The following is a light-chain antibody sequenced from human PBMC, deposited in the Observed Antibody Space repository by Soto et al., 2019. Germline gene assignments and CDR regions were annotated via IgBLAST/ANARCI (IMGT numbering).Light chain of an antibody. Sequence: EIVMTQSPATLSMSPGERATLSCRASQSVGTNVAWFQQKPGQAPRLLIYDASNRATGIPARFSGSGSGTDFTLTISSLQPEDFALYYCHQRSNWPPTFGGGTKVDIK. CDR1: QSVGTN. CDR2: DAS. V-gene: IGKV3-11*01. J-gene: IGKJ4*01. CDR3: HQRSNWPPT.